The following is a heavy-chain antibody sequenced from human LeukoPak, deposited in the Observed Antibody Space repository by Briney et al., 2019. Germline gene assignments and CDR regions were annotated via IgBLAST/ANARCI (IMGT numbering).Heavy chain of an antibody. CDR1: GYTFTSYG. CDR2: ISGYNGET. CDR3: ARDYYCSGGSCSDCFDP. D-gene: IGHD2-15*01. J-gene: IGHJ5*02. V-gene: IGHV1-18*01. Sequence: ASVKVSCKASGYTFTSYGISWVRQAPGQGLEWMGWISGYNGETNYARKFQGRVTMTTDTSTSTAYMELRSLRSDDTAVYYCARDYYCSGGSCSDCFDPWGQGTLVTVSS.